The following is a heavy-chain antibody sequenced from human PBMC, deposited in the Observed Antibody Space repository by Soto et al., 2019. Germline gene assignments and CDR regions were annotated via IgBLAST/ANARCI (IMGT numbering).Heavy chain of an antibody. J-gene: IGHJ5*02. CDR2: IIPILGIA. CDR3: ARDLSDILTGDP. V-gene: IGHV1-69*04. D-gene: IGHD3-9*01. CDR1: GGTFSSYT. Sequence: SVKVSCKAAGGTFSSYTISWVRQAPGQGLEWMGRIIPILGIANYAQKFQGRVTITADKSTSTAYMELSSLRSEDTAVYYCARDLSDILTGDPWGQGTLVTVSS.